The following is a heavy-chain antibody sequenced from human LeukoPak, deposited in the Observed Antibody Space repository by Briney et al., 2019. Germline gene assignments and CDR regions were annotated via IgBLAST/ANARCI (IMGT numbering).Heavy chain of an antibody. CDR3: ATYSYAYGMDV. V-gene: IGHV1-18*01. Sequence: ASVKVSCKTSGYTFTNYGISWVRQAPGQGLEWMGWISTYNGNTNYAQKLQGRVNMTTDTSTRTAYMELRSLRSDDTAVYYCATYSYAYGMDVWGQGTTVTVSS. J-gene: IGHJ6*02. D-gene: IGHD5-18*01. CDR2: ISTYNGNT. CDR1: GYTFTNYG.